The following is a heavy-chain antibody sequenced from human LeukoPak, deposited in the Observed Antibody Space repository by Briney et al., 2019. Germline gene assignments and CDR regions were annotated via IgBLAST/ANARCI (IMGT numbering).Heavy chain of an antibody. CDR3: ARDRHYYDSSGYEIYWYFDL. J-gene: IGHJ2*01. D-gene: IGHD3-22*01. Sequence: SETLSLTCAVYGGSFSGYYWSWIRQPPGKGLEWIGEINHSGSTNYNPSLKSRVTISVDTSKNQFSLKLSSVTAADTAVYYCARDRHYYDSSGYEIYWYFDLWGRGTLVTVSS. CDR2: INHSGST. CDR1: GGSFSGYY. V-gene: IGHV4-34*01.